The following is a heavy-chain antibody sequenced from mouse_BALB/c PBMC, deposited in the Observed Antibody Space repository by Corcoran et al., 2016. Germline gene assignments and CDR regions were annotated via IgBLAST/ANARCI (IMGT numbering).Heavy chain of an antibody. CDR1: GYTFTSYV. Sequence: EFQLQQSGPELVKPGASVKMSCKASGYTFTSYVMHWVKQKPGQGLEWIGYINPYNDGTKYNEKFKGKATLTSDKSSSTAYMELSSLTSEDSAVYYCARSYYGSSYWYFDVWGAGTTVTVSS. J-gene: IGHJ1*01. V-gene: IGHV1S136*01. CDR3: ARSYYGSSYWYFDV. CDR2: INPYNDGT. D-gene: IGHD1-1*01.